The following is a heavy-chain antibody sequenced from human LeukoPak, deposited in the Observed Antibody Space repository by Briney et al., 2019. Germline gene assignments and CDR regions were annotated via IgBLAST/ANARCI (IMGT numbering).Heavy chain of an antibody. CDR1: GDSISSGTYY. V-gene: IGHV4-61*02. CDR2: IYSSGST. J-gene: IGHJ3*02. Sequence: SQTLSLTCSVSGDSISSGTYYWSWVRQPAGKGLEWIGRIYSSGSTNYNPSLKSRVALSVDTSKNQFSLKLSSVTAADTAVYYCARGPTQAIGFDIWGQGTTVTVS. CDR3: ARGPTQAIGFDI.